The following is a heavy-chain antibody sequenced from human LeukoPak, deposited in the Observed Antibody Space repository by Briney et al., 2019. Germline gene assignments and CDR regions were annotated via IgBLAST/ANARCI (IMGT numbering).Heavy chain of an antibody. J-gene: IGHJ4*02. V-gene: IGHV1-69*05. Sequence: ASVKVSCKASGGTFSSYAISWVRQAPGQGLEWMGGIIPIFGTANYAQKFQGRVTITTDESTSTAYTELSSLRSEDTAVYYCASVYCSSTSCHRLGFFDYWGQGTLVTVSS. D-gene: IGHD2-2*02. CDR3: ASVYCSSTSCHRLGFFDY. CDR2: IIPIFGTA. CDR1: GGTFSSYA.